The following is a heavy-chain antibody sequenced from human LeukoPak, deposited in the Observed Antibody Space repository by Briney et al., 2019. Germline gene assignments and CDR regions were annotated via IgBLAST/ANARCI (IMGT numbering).Heavy chain of an antibody. CDR2: IYTSGST. V-gene: IGHV4-4*07. CDR3: ARGYSSSWYFNWFDP. Sequence: KSSETLSLTCTVSGGSISSHYWSWIRQPAGKGLEWIGRIYTSGSTKYNPSLKSRVTISVDTSKNQFSLKLSSVTAADTAVYYCARGYSSSWYFNWFDPWGQGTLVTVSS. CDR1: GGSISSHY. D-gene: IGHD6-13*01. J-gene: IGHJ5*02.